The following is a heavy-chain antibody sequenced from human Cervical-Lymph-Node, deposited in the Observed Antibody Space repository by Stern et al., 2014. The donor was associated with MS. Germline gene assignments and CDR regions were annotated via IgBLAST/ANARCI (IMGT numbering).Heavy chain of an antibody. Sequence: EVQLLESGGTLVQPGGSLRLSCAASGFTFSSYAMSWVRQAPGKGLEWGSVIRGSDGSPFYADSVKCRFTISRDNSKNTLFLQMNSLRAEDTAVYYCAKVYGSGPFDYWGQGTLVTVSS. J-gene: IGHJ4*02. CDR2: IRGSDGSP. CDR3: AKVYGSGPFDY. D-gene: IGHD6-19*01. CDR1: GFTFSSYA. V-gene: IGHV3-23*01.